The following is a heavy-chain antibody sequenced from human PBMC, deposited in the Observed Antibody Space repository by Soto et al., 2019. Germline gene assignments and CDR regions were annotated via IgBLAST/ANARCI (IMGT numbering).Heavy chain of an antibody. Sequence: QVQLQESGPGLVKPSQTLSLTCTVSGGSISSGDYYWSWIRQPPGKGLEWIGYIYYSGSTYYNPSLKSRVTLTVDTSKNQFSLKLSSVTAADTAVYYCARVEVAGTFVIDYWGQGTLVTVSS. CDR1: GGSISSGDYY. V-gene: IGHV4-30-4*01. CDR2: IYYSGST. D-gene: IGHD1-7*01. J-gene: IGHJ4*02. CDR3: ARVEVAGTFVIDY.